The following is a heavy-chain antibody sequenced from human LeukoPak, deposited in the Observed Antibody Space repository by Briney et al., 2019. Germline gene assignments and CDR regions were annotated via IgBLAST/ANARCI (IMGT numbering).Heavy chain of an antibody. D-gene: IGHD2-21*02. CDR2: ISYDGSEK. Sequence: GGSLRLSCAASGFTFSSYAMHWVRQAPGKGLEWVAVISYDGSEKYYADSVKGRFTLSRDNSRDTLYLQMNSLRPEDTAVYFCAREKSLVLVTTRDALDIWGQGTMVAVSS. CDR3: AREKSLVLVTTRDALDI. J-gene: IGHJ3*02. CDR1: GFTFSSYA. V-gene: IGHV3-30*01.